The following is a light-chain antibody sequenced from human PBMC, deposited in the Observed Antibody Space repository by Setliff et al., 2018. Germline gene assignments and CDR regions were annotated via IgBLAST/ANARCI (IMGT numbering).Light chain of an antibody. V-gene: IGLV2-14*03. CDR2: EVT. CDR1: SSDVGAYDY. CDR3: SSYTGSDTMV. J-gene: IGLJ1*01. Sequence: QSALTQPASVSASPGQSISISCTGTSSDVGAYDYVSWYQQHPGKAPKVIIYEVTNRPSGVSYRFSGSKSGNTASLSISGLQAEDEADYYCSSYTGSDTMVFGTGTKGTVL.